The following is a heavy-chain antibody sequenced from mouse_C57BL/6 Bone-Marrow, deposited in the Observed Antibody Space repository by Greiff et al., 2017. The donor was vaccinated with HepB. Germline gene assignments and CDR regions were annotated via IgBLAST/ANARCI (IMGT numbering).Heavy chain of an antibody. CDR3: TPLYGSPFDY. CDR1: GYTFTDYE. Sequence: VQLQQSGAELVRPGASVTLSCKASGYTFTDYEMHWVKQTPVHGLEWIGAIDPETGGTAYNQKFKGKAILTADKSSSTAYMELRSLTSEDSAVYYGTPLYGSPFDYWGQGTTLTVSS. D-gene: IGHD1-1*01. V-gene: IGHV1-15*01. CDR2: IDPETGGT. J-gene: IGHJ2*01.